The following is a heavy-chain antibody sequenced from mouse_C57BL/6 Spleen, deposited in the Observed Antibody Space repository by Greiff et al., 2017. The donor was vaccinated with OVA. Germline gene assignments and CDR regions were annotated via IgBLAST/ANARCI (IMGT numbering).Heavy chain of an antibody. V-gene: IGHV1-15*01. Sequence: QVQLQQSGAELVRPGASVTLSCKASGYTFTDYEMHWVKQTPVHGLEWIGAIDPETGGTAYNQKFKGKAILTADKSSSTAYMELRSLTSEDSADYYCTNWDFDYWGQGTTLTVSS. CDR1: GYTFTDYE. J-gene: IGHJ2*01. D-gene: IGHD4-1*01. CDR2: IDPETGGT. CDR3: TNWDFDY.